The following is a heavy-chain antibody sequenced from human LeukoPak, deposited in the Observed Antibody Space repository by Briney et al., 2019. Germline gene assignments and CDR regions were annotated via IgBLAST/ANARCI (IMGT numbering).Heavy chain of an antibody. Sequence: PSETLSLTCTVSGGSISSYYWSWIWQPPGKGLEWIGYIYYSGSTNYNPSLKSRVTISVDTSKNQFSLKLSSVTAADTAVYYCARGRRGYSYVPWGQGTLVTVSS. D-gene: IGHD5-18*01. CDR1: GGSISSYY. CDR3: ARGRRGYSYVP. V-gene: IGHV4-59*12. CDR2: IYYSGST. J-gene: IGHJ5*02.